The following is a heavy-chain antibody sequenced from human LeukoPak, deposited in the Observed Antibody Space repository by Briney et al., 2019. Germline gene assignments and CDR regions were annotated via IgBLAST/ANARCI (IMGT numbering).Heavy chain of an antibody. V-gene: IGHV4-59*01. CDR1: GGSISSYY. D-gene: IGHD4-17*01. Sequence: PSETLSLTCTVSGGSISSYYWSWIRQPPGKGLEWIGYIYYSGSTNYNPSLKSRVTISVDTSKNQFSLKLSSVTAADTAVYYCARGLMTTVVRSWYFDLWGRGTLVTVSS. J-gene: IGHJ2*01. CDR3: ARGLMTTVVRSWYFDL. CDR2: IYYSGST.